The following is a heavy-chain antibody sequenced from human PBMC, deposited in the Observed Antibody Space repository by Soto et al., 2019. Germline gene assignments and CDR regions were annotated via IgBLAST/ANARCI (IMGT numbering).Heavy chain of an antibody. J-gene: IGHJ6*02. V-gene: IGHV4-30-2*01. CDR1: GGSISSGGYS. CDR2: IYHSGST. CDR3: ARDLGPKRGNYYGMDV. Sequence: SETLSLTCAVSGGSISSGGYSWSWIRQPPGKGLEWIGYIYHSGSTYYNPSLKSRVTISVDTSKNQFSLKLSSVTAADTAVYYCARDLGPKRGNYYGMDVWGQGTTVTVSS.